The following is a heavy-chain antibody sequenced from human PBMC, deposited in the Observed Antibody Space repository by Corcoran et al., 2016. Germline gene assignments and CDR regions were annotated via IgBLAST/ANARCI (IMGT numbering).Heavy chain of an antibody. CDR2: INPSGGSA. V-gene: IGHV1-46*01. CDR1: GYTFSSYN. D-gene: IGHD6-13*01. J-gene: IGHJ4*02. CDR3: ARDSGSWSVDY. Sequence: QVQLVQSGAEVKKPGASVKVSCQASGYTFSSYNMQWVRQAPGQGLEWMGIINPSGGSATYAQKFQGRVTMTRDTSTSTVYMELSSLRFEDTAVYYCARDSGSWSVDYWGQGTLITGSS.